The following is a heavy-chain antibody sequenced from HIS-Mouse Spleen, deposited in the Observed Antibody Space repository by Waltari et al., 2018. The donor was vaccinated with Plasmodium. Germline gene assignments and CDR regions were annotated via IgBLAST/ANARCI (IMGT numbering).Heavy chain of an antibody. V-gene: IGHV4-34*01. D-gene: IGHD3-3*01. CDR1: GGSFSGYY. Sequence: QVQLQQWGAGLLKPSETLSLTCAVYGGSFSGYYWRWIRQPPGKGLEWIGEINPSGSTNYNPSLKSRVTISVDTSKNQFSLKLSSVTAADTAVYYCARAYYDFWSGYRFDYWGQGTLVTVSS. J-gene: IGHJ4*02. CDR3: ARAYYDFWSGYRFDY. CDR2: INPSGST.